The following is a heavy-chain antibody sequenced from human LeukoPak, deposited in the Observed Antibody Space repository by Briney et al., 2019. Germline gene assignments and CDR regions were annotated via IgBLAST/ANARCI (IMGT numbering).Heavy chain of an antibody. J-gene: IGHJ4*02. Sequence: SGGSLRLSCAASGFTFSSYGMSWVRQAPGKGLEWVSTISATADSLYCADSVKGRFTISRDNSKNTLYLQMNSLRVEDTAVYYCAKDSRVVVVPSTIEYWGQGTLVTVSS. V-gene: IGHV3-23*01. D-gene: IGHD2-2*02. CDR1: GFTFSSYG. CDR2: ISATADSL. CDR3: AKDSRVVVVPSTIEY.